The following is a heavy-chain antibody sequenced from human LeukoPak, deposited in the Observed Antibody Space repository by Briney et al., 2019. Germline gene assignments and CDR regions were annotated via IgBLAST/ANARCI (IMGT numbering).Heavy chain of an antibody. CDR2: INGSCSTT. CDR1: GFTFSSYA. J-gene: IGHJ1*01. Sequence: PGGSLRLSCTVSGFTFSSYAMSWVRQAPGRGLEWVSVINGSCSTTYYADSVQGRFTISRDNSKNTLHLHLNSLRADDTSMYYCEKVRAMTTVTSGPFQHWGASTLVTVSS. CDR3: EKVRAMTTVTSGPFQH. V-gene: IGHV3-23*01. D-gene: IGHD4-17*01.